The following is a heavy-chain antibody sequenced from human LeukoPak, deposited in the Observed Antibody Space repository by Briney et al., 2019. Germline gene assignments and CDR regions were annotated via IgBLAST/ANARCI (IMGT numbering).Heavy chain of an antibody. CDR3: ARVGYSYVINDWSRTGLGAYPTKYYYHMDV. CDR2: INHSGST. V-gene: IGHV4-34*01. CDR1: GGSFSGYY. Sequence: SETLSLTCAVYGGSFSGYYWSWIRQPPGKGLEWIGEINHSGSTNYNPSLKSRVTISGDTSKNQSSLKLSSVTAADTAAYFCARVGYSYVINDWSRTGLGAYPTKYYYHMDVWGKGTTVTVSS. D-gene: IGHD5-18*01. J-gene: IGHJ6*03.